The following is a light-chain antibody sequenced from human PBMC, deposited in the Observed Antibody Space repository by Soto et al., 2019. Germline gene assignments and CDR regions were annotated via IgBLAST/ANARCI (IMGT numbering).Light chain of an antibody. CDR2: DVS. J-gene: IGLJ1*01. V-gene: IGLV2-11*01. CDR1: SSDVGGYNY. CDR3: CSYAGSYTGV. Sequence: QSVLTQPRSVSGFPGQSVTISCTGTSSDVGGYNYVSWYQQHPGKAPKLMIYDVSKRPSGVPDRFSGSKSGNTASLTISGLQAEDEADYYCCSYAGSYTGVFGTGTKVTVL.